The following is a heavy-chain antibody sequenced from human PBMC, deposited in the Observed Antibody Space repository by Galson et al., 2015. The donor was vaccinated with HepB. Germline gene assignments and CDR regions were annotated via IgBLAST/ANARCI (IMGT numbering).Heavy chain of an antibody. J-gene: IGHJ4*03. D-gene: IGHD5-24*01. CDR1: GFTFSRYS. Sequence: SLRLSCAASGFTFSRYSMNWVRQAPGKGLDWVSSIDSSSTYIYCAESVRGRFTISRHNAKNSLYLQMNSLRAEDTAVYYCARDESLGHGDAFDIWGQGTLVTVSS. CDR3: ARDESLGHGDAFDI. CDR2: IDSSSTYI. V-gene: IGHV3-21*01.